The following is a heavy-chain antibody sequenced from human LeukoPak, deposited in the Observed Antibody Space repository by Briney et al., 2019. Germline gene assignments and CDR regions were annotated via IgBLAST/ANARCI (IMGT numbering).Heavy chain of an antibody. Sequence: SVKVSCKASGGTFSSYAISWVRQAPGQGLEWMGGIIPIFGTANYAQKFQGRVTITADESTSTAYMELRSLRSDDTAVYYCARTEQWLVDYWGQGTLVTVSS. CDR2: IIPIFGTA. CDR1: GGTFSSYA. J-gene: IGHJ4*02. D-gene: IGHD6-19*01. V-gene: IGHV1-69*01. CDR3: ARTEQWLVDY.